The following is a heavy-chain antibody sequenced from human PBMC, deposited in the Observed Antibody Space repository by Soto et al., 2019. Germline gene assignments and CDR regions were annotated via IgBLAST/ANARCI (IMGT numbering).Heavy chain of an antibody. J-gene: IGHJ4*02. CDR3: ARGEDDSSSWFPVAPVH. CDR1: GYTFTSYG. CDR2: ISAYNGNT. Sequence: QVPLVQSGAEVKKPGASVKVSCKASGYTFTSYGISWVRQAPGQGLEWMGWISAYNGNTNYAQKLQGRVTMTTDTSSSTAYMELRSLRSDDTAVYYCARGEDDSSSWFPVAPVHWGQGTLETVSS. D-gene: IGHD6-13*01. V-gene: IGHV1-18*01.